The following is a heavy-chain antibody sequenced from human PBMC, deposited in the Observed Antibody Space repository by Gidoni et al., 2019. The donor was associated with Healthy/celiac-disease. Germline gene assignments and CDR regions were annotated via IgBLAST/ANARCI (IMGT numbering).Heavy chain of an antibody. J-gene: IGHJ4*02. CDR3: AKDTEGDDYYGSGSYYGFFDY. CDR1: GFTFSRYA. D-gene: IGHD3-10*01. CDR2: ITGSGGDT. Sequence: EVQLLESGGGLVQPGGSLRLSCAASGFTFSRYAMSWVRQAPGTGLGWVSAITGSGGDTDYTNSVKVRFTISRDNSKNTLYLQMNSLRAEDTAIYYCAKDTEGDDYYGSGSYYGFFDYWGQGTLVTVSS. V-gene: IGHV3-23*01.